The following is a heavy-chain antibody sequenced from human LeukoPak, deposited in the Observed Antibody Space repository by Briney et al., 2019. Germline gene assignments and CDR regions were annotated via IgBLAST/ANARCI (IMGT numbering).Heavy chain of an antibody. V-gene: IGHV3-23*01. CDR3: AKRGVVIRVILVGFHKEAYYFDS. J-gene: IGHJ4*02. D-gene: IGHD3-10*01. CDR2: ISYSGGRT. Sequence: GGSLRLSCAASGITLSNYGMSWVRQAPRKGLEWVAGISYSGGRTHYADSVKGRFTISRDNPKNTLYLQMNSLRAEDTAVYFCAKRGVVIRVILVGFHKEAYYFDSWGQGALVTVSS. CDR1: GITLSNYG.